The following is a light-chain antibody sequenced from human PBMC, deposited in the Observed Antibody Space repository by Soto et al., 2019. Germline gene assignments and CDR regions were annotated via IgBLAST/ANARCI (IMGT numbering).Light chain of an antibody. CDR2: DVT. CDR1: SSDIGDYHY. Sequence: QSALAQPRSVSGSPGQSVTISCTGTSSDIGDYHYVSWYQQHPGKAPKLMIFDVTKRPSGVPDRFSGSKSGNTASLTISGLQAEDDADYYCCSYAGSYTYVFGTWTKVTVL. CDR3: CSYAGSYTYV. J-gene: IGLJ1*01. V-gene: IGLV2-11*01.